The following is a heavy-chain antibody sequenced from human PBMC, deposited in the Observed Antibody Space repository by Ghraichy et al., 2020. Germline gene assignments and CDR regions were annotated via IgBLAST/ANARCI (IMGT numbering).Heavy chain of an antibody. CDR1: GASISTTINY. CDR2: IYDNGNT. V-gene: IGHV4-39*01. Sequence: SETLSLTCTVSGASISTTINYWGWIRQPPGKDLEWIGCIYDNGNTFYNPSLKSRASISRDTSKSKFSLNLSSVTDAETAVYYCGRRCYGYGFEYWSQGTLVTVSS. CDR3: GRRCYGYGFEY. D-gene: IGHD5-18*01. J-gene: IGHJ4*02.